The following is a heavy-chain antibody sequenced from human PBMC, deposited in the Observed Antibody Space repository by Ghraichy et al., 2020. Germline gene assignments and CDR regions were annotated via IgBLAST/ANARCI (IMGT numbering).Heavy chain of an antibody. J-gene: IGHJ6*02. V-gene: IGHV3-23*01. CDR1: GFTFSSSA. D-gene: IGHD2-15*01. CDR2: ITGSGDR. CDR3: AKRSRFCSGSSCSYYYYGVDV. Sequence: GGSLRLSCAASGFTFSSSAMSWVRQAPGKGLEWVSIITGSGDRKYADSVKGRFTVSRDNSKDTLYLQMNSLRAEDTAVYYCAKRSRFCSGSSCSYYYYGVDVWGLGTTVTVSS.